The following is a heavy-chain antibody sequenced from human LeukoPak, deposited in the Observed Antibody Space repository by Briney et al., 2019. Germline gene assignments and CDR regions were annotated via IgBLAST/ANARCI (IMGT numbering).Heavy chain of an antibody. Sequence: GGSLRLSCAASGFXFSSYAINWVRQGPRRGVEWVSGIKGSGSNTYYADSVKGRFTISRDNSKNTLYLQMNSLRVEDTAVYYCAKLGSSWYDSYFDYWGQGTLVTVSS. CDR3: AKLGSSWYDSYFDY. CDR2: IKGSGSNT. V-gene: IGHV3-23*01. CDR1: GFXFSSYA. J-gene: IGHJ4*02. D-gene: IGHD6-13*01.